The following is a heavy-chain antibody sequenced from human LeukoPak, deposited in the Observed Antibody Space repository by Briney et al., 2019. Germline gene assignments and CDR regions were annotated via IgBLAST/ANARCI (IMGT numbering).Heavy chain of an antibody. Sequence: VASVSVSCTASGYTFTSYDINWVRQATGQGLEWMGWMNPNSGNTGYAQKFQGRVTMTRKTSISTAYMELSSLRSVDTTVYYCARKGPYSSGWYLRYWGQGTLVTVSS. V-gene: IGHV1-8*01. CDR3: ARKGPYSSGWYLRY. CDR1: GYTFTSYD. D-gene: IGHD6-19*01. J-gene: IGHJ4*02. CDR2: MNPNSGNT.